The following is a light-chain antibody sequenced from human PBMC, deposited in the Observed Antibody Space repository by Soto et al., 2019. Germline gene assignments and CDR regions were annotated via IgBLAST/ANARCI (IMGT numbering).Light chain of an antibody. J-gene: IGKJ1*01. Sequence: DIQMTQSPSSLSVSVGDRVTINCRACQGISNYLAWYQQKPGKVPKLLIYAASTLQSGVPSRFSGSGSGTDFSLTISSLQPEDVATYYCQKYITAPWTFGQGTKVELK. V-gene: IGKV1-27*01. CDR1: QGISNY. CDR3: QKYITAPWT. CDR2: AAS.